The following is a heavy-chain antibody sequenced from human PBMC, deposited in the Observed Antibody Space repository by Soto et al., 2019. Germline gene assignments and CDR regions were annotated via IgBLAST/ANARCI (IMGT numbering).Heavy chain of an antibody. J-gene: IGHJ4*02. V-gene: IGHV3-23*01. Sequence: GESLKISCAASGFTFSSYAMSWVRQAPGKGLEWVSAISGSGGSTYYADSVKGRFTISRDNSKNTLYLQMNSLRAEDTAVYYCAKRTFIAVAGTLDYWGQGTPVTVSS. D-gene: IGHD6-19*01. CDR3: AKRTFIAVAGTLDY. CDR2: ISGSGGST. CDR1: GFTFSSYA.